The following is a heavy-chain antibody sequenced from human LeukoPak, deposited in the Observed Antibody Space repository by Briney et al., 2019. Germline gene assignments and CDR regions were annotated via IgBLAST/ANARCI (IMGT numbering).Heavy chain of an antibody. J-gene: IGHJ4*02. V-gene: IGHV3-48*04. CDR2: ISSSSNTI. D-gene: IGHD3-9*01. CDR1: GFTFSSYS. Sequence: PGGSLRLSCAASGFTFSSYSMNWVRQAPGKGLEWVSYISSSSNTIYYADSVKGRFTISRDNAKNSLYLQMNSLRAEDTALYYCAKGSRITIFREVDYWGQGTLVTVSS. CDR3: AKGSRITIFREVDY.